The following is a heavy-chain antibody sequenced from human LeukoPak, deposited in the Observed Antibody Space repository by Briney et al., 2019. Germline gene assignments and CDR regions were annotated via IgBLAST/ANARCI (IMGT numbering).Heavy chain of an antibody. Sequence: GGSLRLSCAASRFIFSSYGMHWVRQAPGKGLEWVAYIQYDGSNEQYADSVKGRFTISRDNSKNTLYLQTNSLRAEDTAVYYCAKPIRTDSKYYFDYWGQGALVTVSS. J-gene: IGHJ4*02. CDR3: AKPIRTDSKYYFDY. V-gene: IGHV3-30*02. CDR1: RFIFSSYG. CDR2: IQYDGSNE.